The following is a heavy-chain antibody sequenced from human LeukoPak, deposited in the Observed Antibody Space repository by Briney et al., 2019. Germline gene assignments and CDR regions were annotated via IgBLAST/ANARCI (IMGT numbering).Heavy chain of an antibody. Sequence: ASVKVSCKASGHTFTSYDINWVRQAPGQGLEWMGIINPSGGSTGYAQKFQGRVTMTRDMSTSTVYMELSSLRAEDTAVYYCARERGYSYGYWGANRQYFDYWGQGTLVTVSS. J-gene: IGHJ4*02. CDR3: ARERGYSYGYWGANRQYFDY. CDR1: GHTFTSYD. D-gene: IGHD5-18*01. CDR2: INPSGGST. V-gene: IGHV1-46*01.